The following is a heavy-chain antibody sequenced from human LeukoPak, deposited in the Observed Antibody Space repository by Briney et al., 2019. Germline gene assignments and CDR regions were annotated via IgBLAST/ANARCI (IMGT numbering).Heavy chain of an antibody. Sequence: ASVKVSCKASGYTSTSYGINWVRQAPGQGLEWMGWISAYNGNTKYAQKFQGRVTMTTDTSTSTAYMELRSLRSDDTAVYYCARDGSGSYDNWFDPWGQGTLVTVSS. D-gene: IGHD3-10*01. J-gene: IGHJ5*02. CDR3: ARDGSGSYDNWFDP. V-gene: IGHV1-18*01. CDR2: ISAYNGNT. CDR1: GYTSTSYG.